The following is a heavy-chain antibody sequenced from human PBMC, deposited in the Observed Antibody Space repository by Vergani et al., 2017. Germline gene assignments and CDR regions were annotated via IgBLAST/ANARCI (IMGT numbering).Heavy chain of an antibody. Sequence: QVQLVQSGAEVKKPGASVKVSCKASGYTFTSYGISWVRQAPGQGLEWMGWISAYNGNTNYAQKLQGRVTMTTDTSTSTAYMELRSLRSDDTAVYYCARDPSSITSFGVVIMSYFDYWGQGTLVTVSS. CDR3: ARDPSSITSFGVVIMSYFDY. J-gene: IGHJ4*02. CDR2: ISAYNGNT. V-gene: IGHV1-18*01. D-gene: IGHD3-3*01. CDR1: GYTFTSYG.